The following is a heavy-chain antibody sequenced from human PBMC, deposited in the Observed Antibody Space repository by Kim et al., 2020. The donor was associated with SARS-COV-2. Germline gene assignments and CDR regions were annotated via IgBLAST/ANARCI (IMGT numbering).Heavy chain of an antibody. CDR1: GFTFSDYW. Sequence: GGSLRLSCAASGFTFSDYWMRWVRQSPGKGLQWVAVLNEDGSEKFYMDSVRGRFTISRDNAKNALLLQMNSLRAEDAALYYCARGGSFSFEYWGQGPLVTVSS. CDR2: LNEDGSEK. J-gene: IGHJ4*02. V-gene: IGHV3-7*01. D-gene: IGHD5-12*01. CDR3: ARGGSFSFEY.